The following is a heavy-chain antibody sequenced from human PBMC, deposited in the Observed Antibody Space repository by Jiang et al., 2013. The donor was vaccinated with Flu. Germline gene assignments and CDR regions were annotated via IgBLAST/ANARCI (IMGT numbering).Heavy chain of an antibody. CDR2: ISGSGGST. CDR1: GFTFSSYA. J-gene: IGHJ5*02. Sequence: VQLLESGGGLVQPGGSLRLSCAASGFTFSSYAMSWVRQAPGKGLEWVSAISGSGGSTYYADSVKGRFTISRDNSKNTLYLQMNSLRAEDTAVYYCAKVMQGSASGYYGGWFDPWGQGTLVTVSS. V-gene: IGHV3-23*01. CDR3: AKVMQGSASGYYGGWFDP. D-gene: IGHD3-22*01.